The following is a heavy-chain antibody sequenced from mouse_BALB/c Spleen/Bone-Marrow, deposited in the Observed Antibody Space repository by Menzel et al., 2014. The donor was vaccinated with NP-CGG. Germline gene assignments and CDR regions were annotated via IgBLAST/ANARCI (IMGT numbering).Heavy chain of an antibody. D-gene: IGHD1-1*01. CDR3: AFYYYGSSLFAY. CDR2: IDPANGNT. J-gene: IGHJ3*01. V-gene: IGHV14-3*02. Sequence: EVKLMESGAELVKPGASVKLSCTASGFNIKDTYMHWVKQRPERGLEWIGRIDPANGNTKYDPKFQGKATITADTSSNTAYLQLSSLTSEDTAVYYCAFYYYGSSLFAYWGQGTLVTVSA. CDR1: GFNIKDTY.